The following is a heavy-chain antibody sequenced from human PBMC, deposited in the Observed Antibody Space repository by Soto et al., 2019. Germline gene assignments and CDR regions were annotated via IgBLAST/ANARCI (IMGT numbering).Heavy chain of an antibody. CDR2: IDPSDSYT. CDR3: ARRRGSRQTGYWFDP. V-gene: IGHV5-10-1*01. CDR1: VYSFTSYW. D-gene: IGHD1-26*01. Sequence: GESLKISCKGSVYSFTSYWISWVRQMPGKGLEWMGRIDPSDSYTNYSPSFQGHVTISADKSISTAYLQWSSLKASDTAMYYCARRRGSRQTGYWFDPWGQGTLVTVSS. J-gene: IGHJ5*02.